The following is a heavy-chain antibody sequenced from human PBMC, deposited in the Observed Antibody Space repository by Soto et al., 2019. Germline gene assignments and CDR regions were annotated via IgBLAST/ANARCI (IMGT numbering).Heavy chain of an antibody. V-gene: IGHV3-33*01. Sequence: QVQLVESGGGVVQPGRSLRLSCAASGFIFNTYGMHWVRQAPGKGLEWVAVIYYDGRNKYYADSVKGRFTISRDNSKNTSNLQMNSLRVEDTAVYYCARDLGELWPSVGGYWGQGTLVTVSS. CDR3: ARDLGELWPSVGGY. CDR2: IYYDGRNK. CDR1: GFIFNTYG. D-gene: IGHD1-26*01. J-gene: IGHJ4*02.